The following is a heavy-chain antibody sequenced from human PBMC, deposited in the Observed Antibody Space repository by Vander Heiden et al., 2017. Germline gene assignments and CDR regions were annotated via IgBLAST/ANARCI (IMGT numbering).Heavy chain of an antibody. D-gene: IGHD7-27*01. CDR3: ARVRWGSYES. CDR1: GFSFSHYD. J-gene: IGHJ5*02. V-gene: IGHV3-13*01. Sequence: EVQLVESGGGVVQPGGSLRLSCAASGFSFSHYDMQWVRQVTGKGLEWVSAVDTAGDTFYPASVKGRFTISREDATNSLYLQMNSLRAGDTAVYYCARVRWGSYESWGQGTLVTVSS. CDR2: VDTAGDT.